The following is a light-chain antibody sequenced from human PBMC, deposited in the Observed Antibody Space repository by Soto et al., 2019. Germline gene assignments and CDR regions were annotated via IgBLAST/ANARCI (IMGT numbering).Light chain of an antibody. Sequence: AIQVTQSQSSLSAAVGDRVTITCRASQDIRGALAWYQQKPGKAPKLLIFDVSTLQSGVPSRFSGSGSGTDFTLTISSLQPEDFGTYYCQQFNTYPITFGQGTRLEIK. CDR1: QDIRGA. CDR2: DVS. V-gene: IGKV1-13*02. CDR3: QQFNTYPIT. J-gene: IGKJ5*01.